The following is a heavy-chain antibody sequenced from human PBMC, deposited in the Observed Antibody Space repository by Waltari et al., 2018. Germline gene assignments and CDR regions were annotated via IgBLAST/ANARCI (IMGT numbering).Heavy chain of an antibody. CDR2: INHSGST. D-gene: IGHD4-17*01. CDR1: GGSFSGYY. J-gene: IGHJ6*02. CDR3: ASREAKYGYYYYYYGMDV. Sequence: QVQLQQWGAGLLKPSETLSLTCAVYGGSFSGYYWSWIRQPPGKGLEWIGEINHSGSTNYNPSLKSRVTISVDTSKNQFSLKLSSVTAADTAVYYCASREAKYGYYYYYYGMDVWGQGTTVTVSS. V-gene: IGHV4-34*01.